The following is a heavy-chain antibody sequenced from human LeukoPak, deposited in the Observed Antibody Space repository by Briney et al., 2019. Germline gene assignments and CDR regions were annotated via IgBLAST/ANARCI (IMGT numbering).Heavy chain of an antibody. D-gene: IGHD4-17*01. V-gene: IGHV1-69*06. CDR1: GYTFTNYD. CDR2: IIPIFGTA. CDR3: ARDRWPVTRIQYYYSMDV. J-gene: IGHJ6*03. Sequence: ASLKVSCKASGYTFTNYDINWVRQAPGQGLEWMGGIIPIFGTANYAQKFQGRVTITADKSTSTAYMELSSLRSEDTAVYYCARDRWPVTRIQYYYSMDVWGKGTTVTVSS.